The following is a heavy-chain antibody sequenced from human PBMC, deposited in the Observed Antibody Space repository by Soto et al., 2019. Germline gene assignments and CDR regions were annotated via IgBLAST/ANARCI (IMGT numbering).Heavy chain of an antibody. CDR2: ISYDGSNK. Sequence: PGGSLRLSCAASGFTFSSCGMHWVRQAPGKGLEWVAVISYDGSNKYYADSVKGRFTISRDNSKNTLYLQMNSLRAEDTAVYYCAKAYAGTYYYDSSGYYEDYWGQGTLVTVSS. CDR1: GFTFSSCG. J-gene: IGHJ4*02. D-gene: IGHD3-22*01. V-gene: IGHV3-30*18. CDR3: AKAYAGTYYYDSSGYYEDY.